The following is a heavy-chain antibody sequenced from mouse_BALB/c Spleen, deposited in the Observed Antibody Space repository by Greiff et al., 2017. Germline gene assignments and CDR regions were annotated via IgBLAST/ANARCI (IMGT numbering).Heavy chain of an antibody. CDR2: INSNGGST. D-gene: IGHD2-4*01. Sequence: EVQLVESGGGLVQPGGSLKLSCAASGFTFSSYGMSWVRQTPDKRLELVATINSNGGSTYYPDSVKGRFTISRDNAKNTLYLQMSSLKSEDTAMYYCARDTAMITYYAMDYWGQGTSVTVSS. J-gene: IGHJ4*01. CDR1: GFTFSSYG. V-gene: IGHV5-6-3*01. CDR3: ARDTAMITYYAMDY.